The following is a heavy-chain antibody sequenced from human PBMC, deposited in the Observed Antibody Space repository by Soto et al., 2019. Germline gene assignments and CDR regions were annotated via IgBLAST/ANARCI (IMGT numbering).Heavy chain of an antibody. CDR1: GGSISSGGYY. CDR2: IYYSGST. V-gene: IGHV4-31*03. Sequence: QVQLQESGPGLVKPSQTLSLTCTVSGGSISSGGYYWSWIRQHPGKGLEWIGYIYYSGSTYYNPSLKSRXXIXVXXSKNQFSLKLSSVTAADTAVYYCARVLVHWDRFDPWGQGTLVTVSS. CDR3: ARVLVHWDRFDP. D-gene: IGHD1-26*01. J-gene: IGHJ5*02.